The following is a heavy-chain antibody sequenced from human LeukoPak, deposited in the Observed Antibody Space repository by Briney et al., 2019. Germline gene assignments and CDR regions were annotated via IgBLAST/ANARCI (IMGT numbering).Heavy chain of an antibody. D-gene: IGHD2-15*01. V-gene: IGHV4-61*02. CDR3: ARGNILCSGGSCSTNIDY. Sequence: SETLSLTCTVSGGSISSSSYYWSWIRQPAGKGLEWIGRIYTSGSTNYNPSLKSRVTMSVDTSKNQFSLKLSSVTAADTAVYYCARGNILCSGGSCSTNIDYWGQGTLVTVSS. CDR2: IYTSGST. CDR1: GGSISSSSYY. J-gene: IGHJ4*02.